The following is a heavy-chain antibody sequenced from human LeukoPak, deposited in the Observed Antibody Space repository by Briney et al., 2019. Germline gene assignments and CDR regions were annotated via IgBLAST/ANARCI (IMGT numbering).Heavy chain of an antibody. CDR1: GDSVSSNSVT. Sequence: SHTLSLTCAISGDSVSSNSVTWNWIRQSPGRGLEWLGRTYYRSKWSYDYAVSVKSRITINSDTSKNQLSLQLNSVTPEDTAVYYCARVTAAGTFDPWGQGTLVTVSS. J-gene: IGHJ5*02. CDR2: TYYRSKWSY. CDR3: ARVTAAGTFDP. V-gene: IGHV6-1*01. D-gene: IGHD6-25*01.